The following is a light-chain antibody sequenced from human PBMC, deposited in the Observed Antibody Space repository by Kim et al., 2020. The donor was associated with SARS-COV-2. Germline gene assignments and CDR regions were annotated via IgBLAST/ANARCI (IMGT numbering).Light chain of an antibody. V-gene: IGKV4-1*01. CDR1: HSVLWTTDKKNY. CDR2: WAS. CDR3: QQYYSSPIT. J-gene: IGKJ5*01. Sequence: ATINCRSSHSVLWTTDKKNYVVWYQQKPGQPPKMVIKWASARESGVLDRFSGSGSGTDFTLTISSLQAEDVAVYYCQQYYSSPITFGQGTRLEIK.